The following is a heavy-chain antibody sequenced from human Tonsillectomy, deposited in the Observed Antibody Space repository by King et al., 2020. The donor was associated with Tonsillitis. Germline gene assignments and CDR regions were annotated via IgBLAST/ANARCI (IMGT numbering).Heavy chain of an antibody. CDR1: GGSIGSYY. CDR2: ISYSGST. V-gene: IGHV4-59*01. Sequence: VQLQESGPGLVKPSETLSLTCTVSGGSIGSYYWSWIRQPPGRGLEWIGYISYSGSTNYNPSLKSRVTISLDTSKTQFSLKLSSVTAADTAVYYCPRGRRYSSNHDAIDIWGQGTMVTVSS. CDR3: PRGRRYSSNHDAIDI. J-gene: IGHJ3*02. D-gene: IGHD6-13*01.